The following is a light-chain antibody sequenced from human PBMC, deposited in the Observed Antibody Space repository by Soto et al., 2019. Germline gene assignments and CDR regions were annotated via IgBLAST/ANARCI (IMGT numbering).Light chain of an antibody. V-gene: IGLV2-14*01. J-gene: IGLJ1*01. CDR1: SSDVGAYNY. Sequence: QSALTQPASVSGSPGQSITISCTGTSSDVGAYNYVSWYQQHPGKAPKLMIYDVTNRPSGVSNRFSGSKSGNTASLTIPGLQAEDEADYYCTSYTSSSTLRGVFGTGTKVTVL. CDR2: DVT. CDR3: TSYTSSSTLRGV.